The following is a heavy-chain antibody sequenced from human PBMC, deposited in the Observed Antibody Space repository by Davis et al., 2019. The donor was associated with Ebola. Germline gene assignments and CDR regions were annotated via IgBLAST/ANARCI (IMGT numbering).Heavy chain of an antibody. Sequence: GESLKISCAASGFTFSRYAMNWVRQAPGKGLEWVSAISGSGGDTYYADSVKGRFTISRDTSKNTLYLQMNSLRDEDSAVYYCAKDLQGESSSWYFAFDIWGQGAMVTVSS. D-gene: IGHD6-13*01. CDR1: GFTFSRYA. V-gene: IGHV3-23*01. CDR3: AKDLQGESSSWYFAFDI. J-gene: IGHJ3*02. CDR2: ISGSGGDT.